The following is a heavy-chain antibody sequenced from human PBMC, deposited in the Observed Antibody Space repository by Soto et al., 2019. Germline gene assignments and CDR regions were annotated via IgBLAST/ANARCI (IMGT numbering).Heavy chain of an antibody. CDR3: AAAPDQYYFDF. CDR1: GYTFTSHG. V-gene: IGHV1-18*01. CDR2: ISASSGNV. J-gene: IGHJ4*02. Sequence: QVQLVQSGAEVKKPGASVKVSCKASGYTFTSHGVTWVRQAPGQGLEWMGWISASSGNVNFSQKFPGRVTMTTDTSKSTAYMELGSLRSDDTAICYCAAAPDQYYFDFWGQGTLVTVSS. D-gene: IGHD2-2*01.